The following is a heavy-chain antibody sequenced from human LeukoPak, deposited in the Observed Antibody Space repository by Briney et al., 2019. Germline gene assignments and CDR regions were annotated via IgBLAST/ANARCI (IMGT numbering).Heavy chain of an antibody. CDR1: GGTFSRNA. V-gene: IGHV1-69*05. CDR2: IIPIFGTA. CDR3: AEGGSSSAFDI. J-gene: IGHJ3*02. D-gene: IGHD6-6*01. Sequence: SVKVSCKASGGTFSRNAISWVRQAPGQGLEWMGGIIPIFGTANYAQKFQGRVTITTEESTSTAYMELSSLRSEDTAVYYCAEGGSSSAFDIWGQGTMVTVSS.